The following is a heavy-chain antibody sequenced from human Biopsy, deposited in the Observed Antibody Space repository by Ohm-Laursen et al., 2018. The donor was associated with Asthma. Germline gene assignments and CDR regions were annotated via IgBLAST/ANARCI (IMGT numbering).Heavy chain of an antibody. CDR1: GFVFSQRG. J-gene: IGHJ3*02. CDR3: ARQSGQDYGDSSGFDI. CDR2: VSSDGHNK. V-gene: IGHV3-30*03. D-gene: IGHD3-22*01. Sequence: SLRPSCTASGFVFSQRGMHWVRQGPGKGLEWVALVSSDGHNKYYEDSVKGRFTISRDNSRNRLYLQINRLTVEDSAVYFCARQSGQDYGDSSGFDIWGQGTKVAVSS.